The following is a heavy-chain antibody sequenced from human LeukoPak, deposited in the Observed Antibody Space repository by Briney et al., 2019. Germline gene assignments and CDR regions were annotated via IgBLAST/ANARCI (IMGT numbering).Heavy chain of an antibody. D-gene: IGHD3-3*01. CDR3: AREGITIFGVVIITYYYYGMDV. J-gene: IGHJ6*02. CDR2: IKQDGSEK. V-gene: IGHV3-7*01. Sequence: GGSLRLSCAASGFTFSSYWMSWVRQAPGKGLEWVANIKQDGSEKYYVDSVKGRFTISRDNAKNSLYLQMNSLRAEDTAVYYCAREGITIFGVVIITYYYYGMDVWGQGTTVTVSS. CDR1: GFTFSSYW.